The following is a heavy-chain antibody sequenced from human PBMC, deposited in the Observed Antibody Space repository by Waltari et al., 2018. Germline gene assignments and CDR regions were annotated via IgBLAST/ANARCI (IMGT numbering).Heavy chain of an antibody. CDR1: GFPFGDYV. CDR2: IRDKGYGGTA. Sequence: EVPLVESGGGLVQPGQYLRLSCTTSGFPFGDYVRTWVRQAPGQGLEWVGFIRDKGYGGTAEYGASVKGRFTISRDESKGIVYLQMDSLKTEDTAVYFCTRNVFSDYWGQGSLVTVSS. J-gene: IGHJ4*02. CDR3: TRNVFSDY. V-gene: IGHV3-49*04.